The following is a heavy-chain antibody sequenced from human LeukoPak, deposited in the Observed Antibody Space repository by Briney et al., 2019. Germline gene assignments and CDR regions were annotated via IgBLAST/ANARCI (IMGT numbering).Heavy chain of an antibody. D-gene: IGHD4-23*01. J-gene: IGHJ4*02. Sequence: PSETLSLTCTVSGGSISSFYWSSIRQPPRKGLEWIGSIYYSGSTNYNPSLKSRVTISVDTSKNQFSLKLSSVTAADTAVYYCAKTGGYFSPFDYWGQGTLVTVSS. CDR2: IYYSGST. V-gene: IGHV4-59*01. CDR1: GGSISSFY. CDR3: AKTGGYFSPFDY.